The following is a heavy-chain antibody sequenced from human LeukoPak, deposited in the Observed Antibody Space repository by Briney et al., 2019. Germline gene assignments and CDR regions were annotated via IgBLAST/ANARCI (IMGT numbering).Heavy chain of an antibody. CDR2: INHSGST. CDR3: ARGLRRFDY. J-gene: IGHJ4*02. V-gene: IGHV4-34*01. CDR1: GGSFSGYY. D-gene: IGHD4-17*01. Sequence: PSETLSLTCAVYGGSFSGYYWSWIRQPPGKGLEWIGEINHSGSTNYNPSLKSRVTISVDTSKNQFSLKLSSVTAADMAVYYCARGLRRFDYWGQGTLVTVSS.